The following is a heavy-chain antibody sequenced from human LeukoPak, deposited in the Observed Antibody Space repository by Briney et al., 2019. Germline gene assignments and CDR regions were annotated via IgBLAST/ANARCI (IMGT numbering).Heavy chain of an antibody. V-gene: IGHV3-7*03. D-gene: IGHD3-16*01. CDR2: INHNGNVN. CDR1: GLTLSNYW. Sequence: PGGSLRLSCTASGLTLSNYWMIWVRQAPGKGLEWVASINHNGNVNYYVDSVKGRFTIPRDNAKNSLYLQMSNLRAEDTAVYFCARGGGLDVWGQGATVTVSS. J-gene: IGHJ6*02. CDR3: ARGGGLDV.